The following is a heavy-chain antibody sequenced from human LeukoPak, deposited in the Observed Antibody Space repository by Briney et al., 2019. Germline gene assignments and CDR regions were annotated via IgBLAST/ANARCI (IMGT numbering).Heavy chain of an antibody. CDR2: IFTGDSDT. CDR1: GYSFIAYW. CDR3: ARHSTVTSDYLYYYYLDV. J-gene: IGHJ6*03. V-gene: IGHV5-51*01. D-gene: IGHD4-17*01. Sequence: GASLKISCKGSGYSFIAYWFGWVRRMPAGGLEWLGVIFTGDSDTSYSPSFQGQVTISADTSMNPVSLKWSSLTAADTALYYCARHSTVTSDYLYYYYLDVWGKGTTVTVSS.